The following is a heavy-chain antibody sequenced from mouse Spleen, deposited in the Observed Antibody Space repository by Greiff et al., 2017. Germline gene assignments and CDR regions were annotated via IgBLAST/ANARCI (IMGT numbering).Heavy chain of an antibody. D-gene: IGHD4-1*01. Sequence: VQLQQSGPVLVKPGASVKMSCKASGYTFTDYYMNWVKQSHGKSLEWIGVINPYNGGTSYNQKFKGKATLTVDKSSSTAYMELNSLTSEDSAVYYCARSLTGTGYFDYWGQGTTLTVSS. CDR3: ARSLTGTGYFDY. J-gene: IGHJ2*01. CDR1: GYTFTDYY. CDR2: INPYNGGT. V-gene: IGHV1-19*01.